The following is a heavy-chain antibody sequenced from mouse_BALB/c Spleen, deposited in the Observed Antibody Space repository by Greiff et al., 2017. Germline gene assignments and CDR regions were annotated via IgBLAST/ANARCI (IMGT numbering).Heavy chain of an antibody. V-gene: IGHV1-54*01. Sequence: VQLQQSGAELVRPGTSVKVSCKASGYAFTHYLIEWVKQRPGQGLEWIGVINPGSGGTNYNEKFKGKATLTADKSSSTAYMQLSSLTSDDSAVYFCARFDDGYSDYAMDYWGQGTSVTVSS. CDR2: INPGSGGT. D-gene: IGHD2-3*01. CDR1: GYAFTHYL. J-gene: IGHJ4*01. CDR3: ARFDDGYSDYAMDY.